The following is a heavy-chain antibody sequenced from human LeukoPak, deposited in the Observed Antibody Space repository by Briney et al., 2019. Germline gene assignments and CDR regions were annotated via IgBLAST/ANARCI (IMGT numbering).Heavy chain of an antibody. CDR1: GFILSDHY. V-gene: IGHV3-72*01. CDR2: TRNKANSYTT. D-gene: IGHD1-26*01. Sequence: PGGSLRLSCAASGFILSDHYIDWVRQAPGKGLEWVGRTRNKANSYTTEYAASVKGRFTISRDGPKNLLYLQMNSLKSEDTAVYYCGRSGRYRPSDLWGQGTLVTVSS. CDR3: GRSGRYRPSDL. J-gene: IGHJ5*02.